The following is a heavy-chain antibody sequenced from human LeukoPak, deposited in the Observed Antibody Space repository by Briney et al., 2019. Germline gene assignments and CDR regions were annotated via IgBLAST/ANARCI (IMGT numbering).Heavy chain of an antibody. J-gene: IGHJ4*02. CDR3: ATGYDFWSGHKVLAY. V-gene: IGHV1-24*01. CDR1: GYTLTELS. Sequence: ASVKVSCKVSGYTLTELSMHWVRQAPGKGLEWMGGFDPEDGETIYAQKFQGRVTMTEDTSTDTAYMELSSLRSEDTAVYYCATGYDFWSGHKVLAYWGQGTLVTVSS. D-gene: IGHD3-3*01. CDR2: FDPEDGET.